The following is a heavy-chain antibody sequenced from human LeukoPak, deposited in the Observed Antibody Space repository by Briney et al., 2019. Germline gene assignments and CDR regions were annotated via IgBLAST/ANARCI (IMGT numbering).Heavy chain of an antibody. D-gene: IGHD5-24*01. CDR1: GGSISSYY. J-gene: IGHJ5*02. CDR3: ARLAGGSRRDGSRNWFDP. V-gene: IGHV4-59*08. Sequence: SETLSLTCTVSGGSISSYYWSWIRQPPGKGLEWIGYIYYSGSTNYNPSLKSRVTISVDTSKNQFSLKLSSVTAADTAVYYCARLAGGSRRDGSRNWFDPWGQGTLVTVSS. CDR2: IYYSGST.